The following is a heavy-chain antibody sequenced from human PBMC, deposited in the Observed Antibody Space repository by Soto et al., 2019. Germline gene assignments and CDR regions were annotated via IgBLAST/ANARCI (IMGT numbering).Heavy chain of an antibody. V-gene: IGHV1-18*04. Sequence: GASVKVSCKASGYTFTNYGIIWLRQYPGQGLEWMCWINPYNRNTNYAQKIQGRVTMTTDTYTSTAYMGMRSLRSDDTAVYYCARVPADSSGYYQYYFDCWGQGTLVTVSS. CDR2: INPYNRNT. CDR3: ARVPADSSGYYQYYFDC. J-gene: IGHJ4*02. D-gene: IGHD3-22*01. CDR1: GYTFTNYG.